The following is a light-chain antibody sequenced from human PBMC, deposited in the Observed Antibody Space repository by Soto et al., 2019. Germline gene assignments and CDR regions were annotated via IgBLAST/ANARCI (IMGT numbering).Light chain of an antibody. Sequence: DIRMTQSPSSLSASVGDTVTITCRASQGISDYLSWYQQKPGKAPKLLIYTASNLEAGVPFRFSGSGSGTDFTLTISSLQPEDIATYYCQQYDYLPLTFGGGTKVEIK. CDR3: QQYDYLPLT. J-gene: IGKJ4*01. CDR2: TAS. V-gene: IGKV1-33*01. CDR1: QGISDY.